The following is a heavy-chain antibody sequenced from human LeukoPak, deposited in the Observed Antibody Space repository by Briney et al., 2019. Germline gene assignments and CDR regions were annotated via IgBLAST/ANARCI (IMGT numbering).Heavy chain of an antibody. J-gene: IGHJ4*02. V-gene: IGHV3-74*01. Sequence: GGSLRLSCAASGFIFSDHWMHWVRQAPGKGLVWLSRINNDGSSTIYADSVKGRFTFSRDNAENTLLLEMSSLRVEDTAVYYCVRERNNFWSGHHSIFDSWGQGTLVTVSS. CDR3: VRERNNFWSGHHSIFDS. CDR2: INNDGSST. D-gene: IGHD3-3*01. CDR1: GFIFSDHW.